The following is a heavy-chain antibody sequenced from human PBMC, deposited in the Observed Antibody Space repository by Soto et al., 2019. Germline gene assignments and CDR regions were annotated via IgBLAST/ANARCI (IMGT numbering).Heavy chain of an antibody. CDR2: ISYDGSNK. Sequence: PGGSLRLSCAASGFTFSSYAMHWVRQAPGKGLEWVAVISYDGSNKYYADSVKGRFTISRDNSKNTLYLQMNSLRAEDTAVYYCARAIDDFWSGYRYYYYGMDVWGQGTTVTVS. J-gene: IGHJ6*02. D-gene: IGHD3-3*01. V-gene: IGHV3-30-3*01. CDR1: GFTFSSYA. CDR3: ARAIDDFWSGYRYYYYGMDV.